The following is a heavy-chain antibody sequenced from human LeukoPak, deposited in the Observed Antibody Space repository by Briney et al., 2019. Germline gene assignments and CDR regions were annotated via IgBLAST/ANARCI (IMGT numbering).Heavy chain of an antibody. J-gene: IGHJ6*03. V-gene: IGHV3-53*01. CDR2: IYSGGST. Sequence: PGGSLRLSCAASGFTVSSNYMSWVRQAPGKGLEWVSVIYSGGSTYYADSVKGRFTISRDHSKNTLYLQMNSLRAEDTAVYYCARITYGDFVYYYYMDAWGKGTTVTVSS. CDR3: ARITYGDFVYYYYMDA. D-gene: IGHD4-17*01. CDR1: GFTVSSNY.